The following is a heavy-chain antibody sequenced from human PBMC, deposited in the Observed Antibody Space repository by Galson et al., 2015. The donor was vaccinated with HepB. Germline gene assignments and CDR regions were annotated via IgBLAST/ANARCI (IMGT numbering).Heavy chain of an antibody. CDR2: ISYDGSDK. J-gene: IGHJ6*02. D-gene: IGHD3-22*01. CDR1: GFNFRSYA. Sequence: SLRLSCAAAGFNFRSYAMHWVRQAPGKGLEWVALISYDGSDKNYADSVKGRFTISRDNSENTLYLQVNSLRSEDTAVYYCARENSQSDSGYYGYYYYYGMDVWGQGTTVTASS. V-gene: IGHV3-30*04. CDR3: ARENSQSDSGYYGYYYYYGMDV.